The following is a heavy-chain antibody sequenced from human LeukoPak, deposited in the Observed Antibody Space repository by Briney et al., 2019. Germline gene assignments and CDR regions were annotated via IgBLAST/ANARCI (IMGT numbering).Heavy chain of an antibody. J-gene: IGHJ5*02. CDR1: GDSISRYY. Sequence: SETLSLTCTVSGDSISRYYWSWIRQPAGQGLEWIGRINSSGSTKYNPSLKSRVTMSVDTSKNQFSLKLSSVTAADTAVYYCARGSIAAAALWFDPWGQGTLVTVSS. CDR3: ARGSIAAAALWFDP. CDR2: INSSGST. D-gene: IGHD6-13*01. V-gene: IGHV4-4*07.